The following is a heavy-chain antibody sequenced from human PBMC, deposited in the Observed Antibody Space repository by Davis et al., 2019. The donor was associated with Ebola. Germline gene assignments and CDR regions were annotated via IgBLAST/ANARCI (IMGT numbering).Heavy chain of an antibody. Sequence: GESLKISCAASGFTFSSYAMHWVRQAPGKGLEYVSAISSNGGSTYYANSVKGRFTISRDNSKNTLYLQMGSLRAEDMAVYYCARDSSIVVVPAAELYYYYGMDVWGQGTTVTASS. CDR3: ARDSSIVVVPAAELYYYYGMDV. J-gene: IGHJ6*02. CDR2: ISSNGGST. CDR1: GFTFSSYA. D-gene: IGHD2-2*01. V-gene: IGHV3-64*01.